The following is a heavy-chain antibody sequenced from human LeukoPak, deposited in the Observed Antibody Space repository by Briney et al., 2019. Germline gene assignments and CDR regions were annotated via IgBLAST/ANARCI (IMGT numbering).Heavy chain of an antibody. V-gene: IGHV4-39*07. J-gene: IGHJ5*02. CDR2: IYNNANT. Sequence: SETLSLTRTVSGDSISKDYYCWAWIRQPPGKGLEWIGTIYNNANTYYNPPLESRVTMSVDTSKNQISLTLTSVTAADTAVYYCARDHIDGFNPNNWFDPWGQGTLVTVSS. CDR3: ARDHIDGFNPNNWFDP. D-gene: IGHD5-24*01. CDR1: GDSISKDYYC.